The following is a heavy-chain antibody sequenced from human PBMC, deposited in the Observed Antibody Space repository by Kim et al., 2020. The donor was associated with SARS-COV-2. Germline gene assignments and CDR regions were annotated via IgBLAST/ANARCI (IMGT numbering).Heavy chain of an antibody. CDR1: GYNFDTYG. CDR2: ISAFSGNT. CDR3: ARTQPHSDY. Sequence: ASVKVSCKSSGYNFDTYGISWVRQAPGQSLEWMGWISAFSGNTEYSQRLQGRLTIVADTSTNTSLMELRNIRSEDTAVYYCARTQPHSDYWGPGTLVAVS. J-gene: IGHJ4*02. V-gene: IGHV1-18*01.